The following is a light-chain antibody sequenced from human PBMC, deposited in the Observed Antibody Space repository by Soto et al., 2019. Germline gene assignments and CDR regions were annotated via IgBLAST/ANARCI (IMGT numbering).Light chain of an antibody. CDR1: DSDVGGYNY. CDR3: SSFTNNNTPHVV. V-gene: IGLV2-14*01. Sequence: QSALTQPASVSGSPGQSITISCTGTDSDVGGYNYVSWYQQHPGKAPKLMIYGVYNRPSGVSNRFSGSKSGNTASLTISGLPAEDEADYYCSSFTNNNTPHVVFGGGTKLTVL. J-gene: IGLJ2*01. CDR2: GVY.